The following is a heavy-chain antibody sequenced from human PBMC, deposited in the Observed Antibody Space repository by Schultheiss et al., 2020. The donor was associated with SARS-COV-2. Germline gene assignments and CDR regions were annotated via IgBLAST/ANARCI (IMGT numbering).Heavy chain of an antibody. J-gene: IGHJ6*02. CDR2: IYYSGST. D-gene: IGHD2/OR15-2a*01. Sequence: GSLRLSCAVSGGSISSYYWSWIRQPAGKGLEWIGYIYYSGSTNYNPSLKSRVTISVDTSKNQFSLKLSSVTAADTAVYYCARPTTTSYGMDVWGQGTTVTVSS. CDR3: ARPTTTSYGMDV. CDR1: GGSISSYY. V-gene: IGHV4-59*12.